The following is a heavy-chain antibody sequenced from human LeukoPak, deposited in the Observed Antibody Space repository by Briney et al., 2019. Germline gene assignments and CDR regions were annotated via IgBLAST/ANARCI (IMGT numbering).Heavy chain of an antibody. Sequence: PSETLSLTCTVSGGSISSYYWSWIRQPPGKGLEWIGYIYYSGSTNYNPSLKSRVTISVDTSKNQFSLKLSSVTAADTAVYYCASSYYYDSSGYHYLGYFDYWGQGTLVTVSS. D-gene: IGHD3-22*01. V-gene: IGHV4-59*01. CDR1: GGSISSYY. J-gene: IGHJ4*02. CDR3: ASSYYYDSSGYHYLGYFDY. CDR2: IYYSGST.